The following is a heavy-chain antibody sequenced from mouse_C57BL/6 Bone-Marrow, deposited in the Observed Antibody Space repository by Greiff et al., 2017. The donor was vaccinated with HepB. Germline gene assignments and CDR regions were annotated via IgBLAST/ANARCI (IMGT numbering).Heavy chain of an antibody. CDR1: GYSITSGYD. CDR2: ISYSGST. J-gene: IGHJ4*01. V-gene: IGHV3-1*01. CDR3: ARGGDYDYAMDY. D-gene: IGHD1-1*02. Sequence: VQLKESGPGMVKPSQSLSLTCTVTGYSITSGYDWHWIRHFPGNKLEWMGYISYSGSTNYNPSLKSRISITHDTSKNHFFLKLNSVTTEDTATYYCARGGDYDYAMDYWGQGTSVTVSS.